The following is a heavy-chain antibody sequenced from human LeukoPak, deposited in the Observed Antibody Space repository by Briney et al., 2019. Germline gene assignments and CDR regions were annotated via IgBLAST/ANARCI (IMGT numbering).Heavy chain of an antibody. Sequence: PSETLSLTCTVSGGSISSYYWSWIRQPPGKGLEWLGYIYYSGSTNYNPSLKSRVTISVDTSKNQFSLKLSSVTAADTAVYYCARGGRRSWFDPWGQGTLVTVSS. CDR3: ARGGRRSWFDP. J-gene: IGHJ5*02. CDR2: IYYSGST. CDR1: GGSISSYY. V-gene: IGHV4-59*01.